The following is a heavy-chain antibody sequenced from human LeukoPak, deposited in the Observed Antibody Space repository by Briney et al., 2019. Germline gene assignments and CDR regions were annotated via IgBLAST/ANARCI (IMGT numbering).Heavy chain of an antibody. J-gene: IGHJ5*02. CDR3: AKGVRSGTYYNCFDP. CDR1: GFTFSNYA. D-gene: IGHD1-26*01. CDR2: IGATSGGT. V-gene: IGHV3-23*01. Sequence: GSRTLSCAASGFTFSNYAMSWVRQAPGKGLEWVSAIGATSGGTYYADSLKGRFTISRDNSKNSLYLQMSSLRAEDTAFYYCAKGVRSGTYYNCFDPWGQGSVVSASS.